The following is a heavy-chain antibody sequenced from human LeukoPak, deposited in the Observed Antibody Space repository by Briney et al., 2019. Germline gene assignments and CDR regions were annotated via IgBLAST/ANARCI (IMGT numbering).Heavy chain of an antibody. CDR3: ARHDGPRVYSEFDP. CDR1: GGSISSSSDY. V-gene: IGHV4-39*01. J-gene: IGHJ5*02. Sequence: SETLSLTCTVSGGSISSSSDYWGWIRQPPGKGLEWIGSIYYSGSTYNDPSLKSRVTISVDTSKNQFSLKLSSVTAADTAVYYCARHDGPRVYSEFDPWGQGTLVTVSS. D-gene: IGHD6-13*01. CDR2: IYYSGST.